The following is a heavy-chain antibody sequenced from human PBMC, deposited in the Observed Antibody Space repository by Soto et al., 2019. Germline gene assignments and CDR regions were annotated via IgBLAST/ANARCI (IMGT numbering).Heavy chain of an antibody. J-gene: IGHJ6*02. V-gene: IGHV4-34*01. CDR2: INHSASS. D-gene: IGHD3-22*01. Sequence: SETLSLTCADSGGSFTDYYWGWIRQSPGKGLEWIGEINHSASSTYNPSLASRVTILVDTSKKQFSLRLTSVTAADTAMYYCARGEYDSSGLYSWAPLGFDVWGQGTTVTVSS. CDR3: ARGEYDSSGLYSWAPLGFDV. CDR1: GGSFTDYY.